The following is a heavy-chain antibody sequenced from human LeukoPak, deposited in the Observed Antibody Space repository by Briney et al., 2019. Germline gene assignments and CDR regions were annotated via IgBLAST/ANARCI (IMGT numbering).Heavy chain of an antibody. CDR2: INHSGST. CDR1: GGFFSGYY. Sequence: SETLSLTCAVYGGFFSGYYWSWIRQPPGKGLEWIGEINHSGSTNYNPSLKSRVTISVDTSKNQFSLKLSSVTAADTAVYYCARGITMVRGVPSKYYFDYWGQGTLVTVSS. V-gene: IGHV4-34*01. J-gene: IGHJ4*02. CDR3: ARGITMVRGVPSKYYFDY. D-gene: IGHD3-10*01.